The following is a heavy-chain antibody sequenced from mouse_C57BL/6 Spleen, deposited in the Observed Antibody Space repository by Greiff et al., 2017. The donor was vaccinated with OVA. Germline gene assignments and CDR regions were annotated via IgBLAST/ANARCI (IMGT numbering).Heavy chain of an antibody. Sequence: DVKLQESGGDLVKPGGSLKLSCAASGFTFSSYGMSWVRQTPDKRLEWVATISSGGSYTYYPDSVKGRFTISRDNAKNTLYLQMSRLKSEDTAMYYCARYYGSSPYYYAMDYWGQGTSVTVSS. J-gene: IGHJ4*01. D-gene: IGHD1-1*01. CDR2: ISSGGSYT. CDR1: GFTFSSYG. CDR3: ARYYGSSPYYYAMDY. V-gene: IGHV5-6*02.